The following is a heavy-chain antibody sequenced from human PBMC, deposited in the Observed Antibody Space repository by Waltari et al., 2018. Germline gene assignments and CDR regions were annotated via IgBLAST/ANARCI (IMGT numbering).Heavy chain of an antibody. D-gene: IGHD1-26*01. CDR2: VTPKSGAT. CDR1: VASFNANF. CDR3: ARGLQTRKSGTYLNPFDL. V-gene: IGHV1-2*02. Sequence: QVQLVQSGPEVKKTGASVKVSCKASVASFNANFVHWVRQVPGQGPQWMGWVTPKSGATKYAPKFQGRVSMTRDTSITTLYLELSSLRSDDTAIYYCARGLQTRKSGTYLNPFDLWGQGTKVTVSS. J-gene: IGHJ3*01.